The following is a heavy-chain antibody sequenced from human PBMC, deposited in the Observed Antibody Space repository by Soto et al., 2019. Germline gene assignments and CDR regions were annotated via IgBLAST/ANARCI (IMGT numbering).Heavy chain of an antibody. CDR2: INHSGST. CDR1: GGSFSGYY. V-gene: IGHV4-34*01. J-gene: IGHJ6*02. Sequence: SETLSLTCAVYGGSFSGYYWSWIRQPPGKGLEWIGEINHSGSTNYNPSLKSRVTIPVDTSKNQFSLKLSSVTAADTAVYYCARGRYSSSWAGYYYYGMDVWGQGTTVTVSS. CDR3: ARGRYSSSWAGYYYYGMDV. D-gene: IGHD6-13*01.